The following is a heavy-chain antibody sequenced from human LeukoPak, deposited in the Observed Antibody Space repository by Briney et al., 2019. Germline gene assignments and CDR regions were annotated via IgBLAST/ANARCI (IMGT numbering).Heavy chain of an antibody. J-gene: IGHJ4*02. CDR2: INPSGGST. CDR1: GYTFTNYY. Sequence: GASVKVSCKASGYTFTNYYMHWVPQAPGQGLEWMGIINPSGGSTTYTQKFQGRVTMTRDTSTSTVYMELSSLRSEDTAVYYCARDRNRPSKHYFDFWGQGTLVTVSS. V-gene: IGHV1-46*01. D-gene: IGHD1/OR15-1a*01. CDR3: ARDRNRPSKHYFDF.